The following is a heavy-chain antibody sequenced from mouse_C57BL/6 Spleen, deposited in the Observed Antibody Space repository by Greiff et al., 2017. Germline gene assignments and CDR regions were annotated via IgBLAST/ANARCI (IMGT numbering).Heavy chain of an antibody. D-gene: IGHD1-1*01. CDR1: GYTFTDYN. Sequence: VQLQQSGPELVKPGASVKMSCKASGYTFTDYNMHWVKQSDGKSLEWIGYINPNNGGTSYNQKFKGKATLTVNKSSSTAYMELRSLTSEDSAVYYCARGGTTVVAFDYWGQGTTLTVSS. CDR3: ARGGTTVVAFDY. V-gene: IGHV1-22*01. CDR2: INPNNGGT. J-gene: IGHJ2*01.